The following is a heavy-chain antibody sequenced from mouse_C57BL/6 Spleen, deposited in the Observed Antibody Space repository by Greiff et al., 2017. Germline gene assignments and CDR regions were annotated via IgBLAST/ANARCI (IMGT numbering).Heavy chain of an antibody. V-gene: IGHV1-72*01. Sequence: QVQLKQPGAELVKPGASVKLSCKASGYTFTSYWMHWVKQRPGRGLEWIGRIDPNSGGTKYNEKFKSKATLTVDKPSSTAYMQLSSLTSEDSAVYYCARGAYYGSSYDYAMDYWGQGTSVTVSS. J-gene: IGHJ4*01. CDR2: IDPNSGGT. CDR1: GYTFTSYW. D-gene: IGHD1-1*01. CDR3: ARGAYYGSSYDYAMDY.